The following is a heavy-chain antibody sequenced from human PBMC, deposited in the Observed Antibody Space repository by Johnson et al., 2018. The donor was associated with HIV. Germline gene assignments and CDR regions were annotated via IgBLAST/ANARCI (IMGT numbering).Heavy chain of an antibody. CDR1: GFTFDDYG. D-gene: IGHD1-26*01. V-gene: IGHV3-20*04. Sequence: VQLVESGGGVVRPGGSLRLYCAASGFTFDDYGMSWVRQAPGKGLEWVSGINWNGGRTGYTDSVNGRFTISRDNARNSLYLQMNSLRAEDTALYYCARTLKWELGLPDWDAFDIWGQGTMVTVSS. CDR2: INWNGGRT. J-gene: IGHJ3*02. CDR3: ARTLKWELGLPDWDAFDI.